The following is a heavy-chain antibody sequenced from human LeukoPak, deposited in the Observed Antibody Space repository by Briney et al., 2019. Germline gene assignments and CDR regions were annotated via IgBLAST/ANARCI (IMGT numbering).Heavy chain of an antibody. CDR3: ARDFSTKYSQDY. CDR1: GFSFSHYA. Sequence: GGSLRLSCAASGFSFSHYALHWVRQAPGKGLEWLAFISYDGNVKYYADSVKGRFTVSRDDSKITLYLQMNSLRAEDTALYYCARDFSTKYSQDYWGQGTLVTVSS. D-gene: IGHD1-26*01. J-gene: IGHJ4*02. CDR2: ISYDGNVK. V-gene: IGHV3-30-3*01.